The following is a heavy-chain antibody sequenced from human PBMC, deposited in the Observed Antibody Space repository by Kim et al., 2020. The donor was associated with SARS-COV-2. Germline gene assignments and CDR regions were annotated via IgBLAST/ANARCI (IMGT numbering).Heavy chain of an antibody. J-gene: IGHJ4*02. D-gene: IGHD3-22*01. V-gene: IGHV1-2*02. CDR3: ARIGSRGPAGPGYLEY. Sequence: KFQGRVTMTRDTSISTAYMELSRLRSDDTAVYYCARIGSRGPAGPGYLEYWGQGTLVTVSS.